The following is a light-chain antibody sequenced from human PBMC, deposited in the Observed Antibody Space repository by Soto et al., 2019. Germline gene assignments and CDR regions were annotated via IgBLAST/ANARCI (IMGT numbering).Light chain of an antibody. CDR2: EVS. Sequence: QSALTQPPSVSGSPGQSVTISCTGTSSDVGSYDRVSWYHQPPGTAPKVIIYEVSNRPSGVPDRFSGSKSGNTASLTISGLQAEDEGDYYCVSHTTSRSRVFGGGTKLTVL. CDR3: VSHTTSRSRV. CDR1: SSDVGSYDR. V-gene: IGLV2-18*02. J-gene: IGLJ3*02.